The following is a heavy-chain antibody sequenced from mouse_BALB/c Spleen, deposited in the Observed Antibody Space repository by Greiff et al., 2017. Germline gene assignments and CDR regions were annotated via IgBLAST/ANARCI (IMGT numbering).Heavy chain of an antibody. CDR3: ARLDGYYGAWFAY. J-gene: IGHJ2*01. D-gene: IGHD2-3*01. Sequence: EVQLQESGPGLVKPSQSLSLTCTVTGYSITSDYAWNWIRQFPGNKLEWMGYISYSGSTSYNPSLKSRISITRDTSKNQFFLQLNSVTTEDTATYYCARLDGYYGAWFAYWGQGTTLTVSS. CDR2: ISYSGST. V-gene: IGHV3-2*02. CDR1: GYSITSDYA.